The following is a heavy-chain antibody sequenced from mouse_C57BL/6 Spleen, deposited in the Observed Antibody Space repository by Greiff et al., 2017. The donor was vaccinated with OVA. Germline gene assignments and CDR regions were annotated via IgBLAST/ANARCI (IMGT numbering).Heavy chain of an antibody. Sequence: EVQLQQSGPELVKPGASVKIPCKASGYTFTDYNMDWVKQSHGKSLEWIGDINPNNGGTIYNQKFKGKATLTVDKSSSTAYMELRSLTSEDTAVYYCARSSGDDHEGFAYWGQGTLVTVSA. CDR2: INPNNGGT. CDR1: GYTFTDYN. J-gene: IGHJ3*01. V-gene: IGHV1-18*01. CDR3: ARSSGDDHEGFAY. D-gene: IGHD3-1*01.